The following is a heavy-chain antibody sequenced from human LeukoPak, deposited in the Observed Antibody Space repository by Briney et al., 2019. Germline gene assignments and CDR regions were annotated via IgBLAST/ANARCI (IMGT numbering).Heavy chain of an antibody. CDR2: MNPNSGNT. CDR3: ARSYDFWSGYGMDV. CDR1: GYTFTSYD. Sequence: ASVKVSCKASGYTFTSYDINWVRQATGQGLEWMGWMNPNSGNTGYAQKFQGRVTMTRNTSISTAYIELSSLRSEDTAVYYCARSYDFWSGYGMDVWGQGTTVTVSS. D-gene: IGHD3-3*01. V-gene: IGHV1-8*01. J-gene: IGHJ6*02.